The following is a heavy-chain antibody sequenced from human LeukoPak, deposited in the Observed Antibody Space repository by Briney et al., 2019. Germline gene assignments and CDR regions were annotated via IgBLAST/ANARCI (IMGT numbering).Heavy chain of an antibody. Sequence: GGSLRLSCAASGFTFSSYSMNWVRQAPGKGLEWVSYISSSSSTIYYADSVKGQFTISRDNAKNSLYLQMNSLRAEDTAVYYCARDEYYDFWSGQYPTLDYWGQGTLVTVSS. V-gene: IGHV3-48*01. CDR3: ARDEYYDFWSGQYPTLDY. CDR1: GFTFSSYS. J-gene: IGHJ4*02. CDR2: ISSSSSTI. D-gene: IGHD3-3*01.